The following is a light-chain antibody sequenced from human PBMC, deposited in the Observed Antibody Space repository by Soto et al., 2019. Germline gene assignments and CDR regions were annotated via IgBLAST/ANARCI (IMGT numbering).Light chain of an antibody. CDR2: EVS. V-gene: IGLV2-14*01. J-gene: IGLJ1*01. CDR1: SSDVGGYKY. Sequence: QSALTQPASVSASPGQSITISCTGASSDVGGYKYVSWYQQHPGKAPKLMIYEVSNRPSGISNRFSGSKSGNTASLTISGLQAEDEADYYCTSYTSSSTYVFGTGTKVTVL. CDR3: TSYTSSSTYV.